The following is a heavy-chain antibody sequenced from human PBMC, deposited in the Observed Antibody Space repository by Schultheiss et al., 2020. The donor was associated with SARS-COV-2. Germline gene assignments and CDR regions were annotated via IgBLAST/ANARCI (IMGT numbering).Heavy chain of an antibody. CDR2: IYSGGDV. Sequence: GGSLRLSCAASGLTVSSSFMTWVRQAPGKELEWVSTIYSGGDVYYVDSVKGRFTISRDNSKNTLYLQMSSLRAEDTAVYYCARAQWGGNSFDAFDIWGQGTMVTVSS. V-gene: IGHV3-53*05. CDR3: ARAQWGGNSFDAFDI. D-gene: IGHD4-23*01. J-gene: IGHJ3*02. CDR1: GLTVSSSF.